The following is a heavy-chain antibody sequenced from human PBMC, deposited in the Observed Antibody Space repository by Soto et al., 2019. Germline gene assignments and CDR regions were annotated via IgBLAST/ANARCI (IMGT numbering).Heavy chain of an antibody. CDR2: IKSKTDGGTT. CDR1: GFTFSNAW. V-gene: IGHV3-15*01. CDR3: TKGRYDYDFWSGYYDYYYYYGMDV. J-gene: IGHJ6*02. Sequence: PGGSLRLSCAASGFTFSNAWMSWVRQAPGKGREWVGRIKSKTDGGTTDYAAPVKGRFTISRDDSKNTLYLQMNSLKTEDTAVYYCTKGRYDYDFWSGYYDYYYYYGMDVWGQGTTVTVSS. D-gene: IGHD3-3*01.